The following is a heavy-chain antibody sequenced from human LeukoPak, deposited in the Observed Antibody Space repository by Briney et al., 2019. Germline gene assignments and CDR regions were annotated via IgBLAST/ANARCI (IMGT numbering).Heavy chain of an antibody. D-gene: IGHD4-23*01. CDR2: IYYSGST. V-gene: IGHV4-59*01. CDR3: ARDRGSVTAGGYYYYYYMDV. CDR1: GGSISSYY. J-gene: IGHJ6*03. Sequence: SETLSLTCTVSGGSISSYYWSWIRQPPGKGLEWIGYIYYSGSTNYNPSLKSRVTISVDTSKNQFSLKLSSVTAADTAVYYCARDRGSVTAGGYYYYYYMDVWGKGTTVTISS.